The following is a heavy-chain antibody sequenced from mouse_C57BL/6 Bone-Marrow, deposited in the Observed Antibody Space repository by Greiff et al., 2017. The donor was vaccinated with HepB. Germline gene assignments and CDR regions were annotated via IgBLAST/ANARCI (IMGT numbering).Heavy chain of an antibody. Sequence: DVMLVESGGGLVQSGRSLRLSCATSGFTFSDFYMEWVRQAPGKGLEWIAASRNKANDYTTEYSASVKGRFIVSRDTSQSILYLQMNALRAEDTAIYYCARDANYAMDYWGQGTSVTVSS. V-gene: IGHV7-1*01. CDR1: GFTFSDFY. CDR2: SRNKANDYTT. J-gene: IGHJ4*01. CDR3: ARDANYAMDY.